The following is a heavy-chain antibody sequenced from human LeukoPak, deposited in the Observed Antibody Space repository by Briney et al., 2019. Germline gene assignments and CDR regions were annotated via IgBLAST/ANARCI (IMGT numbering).Heavy chain of an antibody. D-gene: IGHD1-26*01. CDR3: ARVTGYSGSYYCDY. J-gene: IGHJ4*02. CDR2: ITPIFGTA. CDR1: GGTFSSYA. V-gene: IGHV1-69*13. Sequence: ASVTVSCTASGGTFSSYAISWVRQAPGQGLEWMGGITPIFGTANYAQKFQGRVTITADESTSTAYMELSSLRSEDTAVYYCARVTGYSGSYYCDYWGQGTLVTVSS.